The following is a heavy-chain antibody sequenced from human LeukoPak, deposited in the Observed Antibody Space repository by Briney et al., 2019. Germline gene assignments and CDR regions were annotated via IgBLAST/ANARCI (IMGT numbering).Heavy chain of an antibody. CDR3: ARDRRWEQLHAFDF. V-gene: IGHV4-59*01. CDR2: VHYSEST. J-gene: IGHJ3*01. D-gene: IGHD1-26*01. Sequence: PSETLSHTSTVSGDSISSYVWSWIRQPPGKGLEWIAYVHYSESTNYNPSLKSRVTISLDTAWNQFSLMLSSVTAADTALYYCARDRRWEQLHAFDFWGRRAMVTVSS. CDR1: GDSISSYV.